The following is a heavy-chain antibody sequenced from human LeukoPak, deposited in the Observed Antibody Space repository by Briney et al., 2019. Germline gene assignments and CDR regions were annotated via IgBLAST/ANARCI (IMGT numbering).Heavy chain of an antibody. D-gene: IGHD2/OR15-2a*01. J-gene: IGHJ4*02. Sequence: ASVKVSCKASGYTFSSYDTNWVRQATGQGLEWMGWMNPNSGNTGYAQKFQGRATMTTDTSTSTVYMELSSLRSEDTAVYYCARTLSDSGLSYWGQGTLVTVSA. CDR1: GYTFSSYD. CDR3: ARTLSDSGLSY. V-gene: IGHV1-8*01. CDR2: MNPNSGNT.